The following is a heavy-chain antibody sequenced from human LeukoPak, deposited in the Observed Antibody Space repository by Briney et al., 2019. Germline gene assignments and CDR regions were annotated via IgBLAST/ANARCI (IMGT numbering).Heavy chain of an antibody. Sequence: GGSLRLSCAASGFTFSSYSMNWVRQAPGEGLEWGSYISSSSSTIYYADSVKGRFTISRDNAKNSLYLQMNSLRAEDTAVYYCARVRLAGRGFDPWGQGTLVTVSS. CDR1: GFTFSSYS. D-gene: IGHD6-19*01. CDR3: ARVRLAGRGFDP. V-gene: IGHV3-48*01. J-gene: IGHJ5*02. CDR2: ISSSSSTI.